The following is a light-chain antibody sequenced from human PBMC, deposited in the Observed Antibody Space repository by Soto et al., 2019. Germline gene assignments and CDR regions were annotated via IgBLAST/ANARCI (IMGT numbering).Light chain of an antibody. CDR2: DAS. J-gene: IGKJ1*01. CDR1: QSISSW. CDR3: QQYNSYPWT. V-gene: IGKV1-5*01. Sequence: DIQMTQSPSTLSASVGDRVTITCRASQSISSWLAWYQQKPGKAPKLLIYDASSLESGVPSRFSGSGSGTEFTLTISSLQPDDFATYYCQQYNSYPWTFCQGTKGEIK.